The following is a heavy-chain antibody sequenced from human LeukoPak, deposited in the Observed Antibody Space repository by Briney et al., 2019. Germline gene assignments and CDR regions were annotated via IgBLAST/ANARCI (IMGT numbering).Heavy chain of an antibody. J-gene: IGHJ4*02. CDR1: GFTFSSYG. CDR2: IRFDGSNK. D-gene: IGHD3-10*01. Sequence: GGSLRLSCAASGFTFSSYGMHWVRQAPGKGLEWVAFIRFDGSNKYYADSVKGRFTISRDNSKNTLYLQMNSLRAEDTAVYYCARSSKPLITLVRGVSGTLYYWGQGTLVTVSS. CDR3: ARSSKPLITLVRGVSGTLYY. V-gene: IGHV3-30*02.